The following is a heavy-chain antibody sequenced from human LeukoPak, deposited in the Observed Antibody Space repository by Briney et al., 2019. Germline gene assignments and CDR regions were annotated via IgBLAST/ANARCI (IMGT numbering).Heavy chain of an antibody. V-gene: IGHV5-51*01. CDR1: GYSFTNYW. J-gene: IGHJ4*02. D-gene: IGHD4-17*01. CDR2: IYPGDSDI. CDR3: ARYYRYGDLIVDY. Sequence: GESLKISCKGSGYSFTNYWIGWVRQMPGKGLEWMGIIYPGDSDIRYSPSFQGQVTISADKSISTAYLQWSNLKTSDTAIYYCARYYRYGDLIVDYWGQGTLVTVSS.